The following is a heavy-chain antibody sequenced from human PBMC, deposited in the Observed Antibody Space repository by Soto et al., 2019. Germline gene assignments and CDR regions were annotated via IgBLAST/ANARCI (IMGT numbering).Heavy chain of an antibody. CDR3: ARDRPARASCYPLSPPYSFYVMGV. CDR1: GGSISSYC. Sequence: QVQLQESAPGLVKPSETLSLTCTVSGGSISSYCWSWIRQPPGQGMEWIGNIYYNERTNYNPSLKSRVTIAVATSKTQFSLKLSSVTAADTAVYYCARDRPARASCYPLSPPYSFYVMGVWGQGTTVTVSS. CDR2: IYYNERT. D-gene: IGHD2-21*01. J-gene: IGHJ6*02. V-gene: IGHV4-59*01.